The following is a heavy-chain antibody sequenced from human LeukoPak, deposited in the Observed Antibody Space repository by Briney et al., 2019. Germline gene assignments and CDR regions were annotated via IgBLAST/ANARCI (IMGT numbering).Heavy chain of an antibody. CDR2: ISGGGDNT. V-gene: IGHV3-23*01. CDR3: AKFEGALLGNYYMDV. CDR1: GFPFSSFA. J-gene: IGHJ6*03. Sequence: GGSLRLSCAASGFPFSSFAMSWVRQAPGKGLEWVSTISGGGDNTYFADSVKGRFTISRDNSKNTLFLQMVSLRAEDTAVYYCAKFEGALLGNYYMDVWGKGTTVTVSS.